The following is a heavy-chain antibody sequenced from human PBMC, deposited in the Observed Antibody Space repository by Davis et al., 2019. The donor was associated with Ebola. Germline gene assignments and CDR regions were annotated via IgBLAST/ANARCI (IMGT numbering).Heavy chain of an antibody. J-gene: IGHJ4*02. D-gene: IGHD1-26*01. CDR1: GFTFSSYS. CDR3: TYSGSKGVDY. CDR2: IRSKANSYAT. Sequence: GESLKISCAASGFTFSSYSMNWVRQASGKGLEWVGRIRSKANSYATAYAASVKGRFTISRDDSKNTAYLQMNSLKTEDTAVYYCTYSGSKGVDYWGQGTLVTVSS. V-gene: IGHV3-73*01.